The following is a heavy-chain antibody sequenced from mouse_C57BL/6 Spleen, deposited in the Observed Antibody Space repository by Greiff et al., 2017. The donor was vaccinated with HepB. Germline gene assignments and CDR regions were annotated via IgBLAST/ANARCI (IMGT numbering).Heavy chain of an antibody. CDR1: GYTFTDYY. D-gene: IGHD2-3*01. CDR2: INPYNGGT. CDR3: ASRYDGYYVY. J-gene: IGHJ2*01. V-gene: IGHV1-19*01. Sequence: EVQLQQSGPVLVKPGASVKMSCKASGYTFTDYYMNWVKQSHGKSLEWIGVINPYNGGTSYNQKFKGKATLTVDKSSSTAYMELNSLTSEDSAVYYCASRYDGYYVYWGQGTTLTVSS.